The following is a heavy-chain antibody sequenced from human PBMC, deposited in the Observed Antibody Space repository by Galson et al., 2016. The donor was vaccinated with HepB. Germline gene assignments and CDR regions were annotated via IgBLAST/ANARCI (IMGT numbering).Heavy chain of an antibody. CDR3: ARAPNYYSGGFYYPAALDL. D-gene: IGHD2-15*01. Sequence: SLRLSCAASGFSLNGFNFSDFHMRWIRQAPGKGLEWVSYISSTGTTNSMDYADSIKGRLTVSRDNAKNTLYLQMSGLRVGDTAVYFCARAPNYYSGGFYYPAALDLWGQGTMVTVSS. CDR2: ISSTGTTNSM. V-gene: IGHV3-11*04. CDR1: GFSLNGFNFSDFH. J-gene: IGHJ3*01.